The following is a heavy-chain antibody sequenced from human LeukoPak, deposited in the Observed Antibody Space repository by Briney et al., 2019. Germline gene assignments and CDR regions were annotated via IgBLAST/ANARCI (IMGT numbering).Heavy chain of an antibody. D-gene: IGHD3-16*01. Sequence: ASVKVSFKASGYTFTVYYMHWVRQAPGQGLEWMGWINPNSGGTNYADKFQGRVTMTRDTSISTAYMELSRLRSDDTAVYYCASAFYITFWGHVMKGPLGYWGQGTLVTVSS. J-gene: IGHJ4*02. CDR3: ASAFYITFWGHVMKGPLGY. V-gene: IGHV1-2*02. CDR1: GYTFTVYY. CDR2: INPNSGGT.